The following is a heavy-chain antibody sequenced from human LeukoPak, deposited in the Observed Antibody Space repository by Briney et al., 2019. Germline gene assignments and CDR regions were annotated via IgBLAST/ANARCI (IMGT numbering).Heavy chain of an antibody. CDR2: IEQSGGT. V-gene: IGHV4-34*01. CDR3: ARKPIVSNACYYFDY. D-gene: IGHD3-22*01. CDR1: GASVNGYY. J-gene: IGHJ4*02. Sequence: ASESLSLACAVDGASVNGYYWSWVSQPAGKGQEWLGEIEQSGGTYYNTSLISRVTISVDRSKTQFSLKLSSVTAADTAVYYCARKPIVSNACYYFDYWGRGTLVTVSS.